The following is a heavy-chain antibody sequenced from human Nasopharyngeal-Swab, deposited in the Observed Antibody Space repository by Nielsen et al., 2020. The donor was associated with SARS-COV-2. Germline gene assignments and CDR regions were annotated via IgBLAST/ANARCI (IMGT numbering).Heavy chain of an antibody. V-gene: IGHV1-69*13. D-gene: IGHD3-3*01. CDR1: RGTFSSYA. CDR2: IIPIFGTA. J-gene: IGHJ6*03. Sequence: SVNDSCKASRGTFSSYAISWVRQAPGHGLEWMGGIIPIFGTANYAQKFQGRVTITADESTSTAYMELSSLRSEDTAVYYCARDIFLEWNYMDVWGKGTTVTVSS. CDR3: ARDIFLEWNYMDV.